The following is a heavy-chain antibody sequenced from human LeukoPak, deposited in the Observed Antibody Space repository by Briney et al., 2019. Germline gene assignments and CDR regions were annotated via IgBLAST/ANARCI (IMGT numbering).Heavy chain of an antibody. CDR3: TRDRGTYNWFDP. CDR1: GFTFSGSA. J-gene: IGHJ5*02. Sequence: GGSLRLSCAASGFTFSGSAVHWVRQSSGKGLEWVGHIDKKDNLYATAYAESVKGRFTISRDDSKDTAFLHVDSLKTEDTALYYCTRDRGTYNWFDPWGQGTLVTVTS. V-gene: IGHV3-73*01. CDR2: IDKKDNLYAT. D-gene: IGHD2-15*01.